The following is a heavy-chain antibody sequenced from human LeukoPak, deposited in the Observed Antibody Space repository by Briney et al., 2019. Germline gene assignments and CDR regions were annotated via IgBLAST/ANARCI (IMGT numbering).Heavy chain of an antibody. V-gene: IGHV3-21*01. CDR3: ARGASSSWYSYY. D-gene: IGHD6-13*01. J-gene: IGHJ4*02. Sequence: TGGSLRLSCAASGFTFSSYSMNWVRQAPGKGLEWVSSISSSSYIYYADSVKGRFTISRDNAKNSLYLQMNSLRAEDTAVYYCARGASSSWYSYYWGQGTLVTVSS. CDR1: GFTFSSYS. CDR2: ISSSSYI.